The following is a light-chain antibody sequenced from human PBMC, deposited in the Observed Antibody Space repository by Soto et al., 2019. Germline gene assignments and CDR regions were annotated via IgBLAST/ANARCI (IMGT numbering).Light chain of an antibody. CDR3: HQRRSWPLT. CDR1: QSVSSY. J-gene: IGKJ5*01. V-gene: IGKV3-11*01. Sequence: EIVLTQSPATLSLSPGERATLSCRASQSVSSYLAWYQQKPGQAPRLLIYDTSNRASDIPARFSGSGSGTDFTLPISSLEPEDFAVYYCHQRRSWPLTFGQGTRLEIK. CDR2: DTS.